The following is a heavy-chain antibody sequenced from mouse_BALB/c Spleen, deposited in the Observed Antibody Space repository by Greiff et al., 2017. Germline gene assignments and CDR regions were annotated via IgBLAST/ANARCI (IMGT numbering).Heavy chain of an antibody. CDR2: IWGDGST. J-gene: IGHJ4*01. CDR3: AKPDYTSYYYAMDY. V-gene: IGHV2-3*01. CDR1: GFSLTSYG. D-gene: IGHD2-4*01. Sequence: QVQLQQSGPGLVQPSQSLSITCTVSGFSLTSYGVHWVRQSPGKGLEWLGVIWGDGSTNYHSALISRLSISKDNSKSQVFLKLNSLQTDDTATYYCAKPDYTSYYYAMDYWGQGTSVTVSS.